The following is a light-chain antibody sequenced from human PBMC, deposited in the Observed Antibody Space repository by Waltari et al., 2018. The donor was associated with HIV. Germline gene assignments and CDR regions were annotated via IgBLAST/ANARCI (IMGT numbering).Light chain of an antibody. V-gene: IGKV1-27*01. CDR2: GAS. CDR1: QDISNY. J-gene: IGKJ3*01. Sequence: DIQISQSPSSLSASVEDRVTITFRASQDISNYVAWYQQKPGKVPKLLLYGASTLQSGVPYRFRGSGSGTEFTLTISSLQAEDFATYYCQKYNSVLLTFGPGTKVDIK. CDR3: QKYNSVLLT.